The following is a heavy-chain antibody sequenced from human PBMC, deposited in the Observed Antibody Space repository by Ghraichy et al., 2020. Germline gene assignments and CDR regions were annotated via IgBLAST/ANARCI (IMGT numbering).Heavy chain of an antibody. J-gene: IGHJ5*02. CDR3: ARRHSSSSWTRSKFFDP. Sequence: ETLSLTCAVYGGSFSGYYWSWIRQPPGKGLEWIGEINHSGSTNYNPSLKSRVTISVDTSKNQFSLKLSSVTAADTAVYYCARRHSSSSWTRSKFFDPWGQGTLVTVSS. CDR2: INHSGST. D-gene: IGHD6-6*01. V-gene: IGHV4-34*01. CDR1: GGSFSGYY.